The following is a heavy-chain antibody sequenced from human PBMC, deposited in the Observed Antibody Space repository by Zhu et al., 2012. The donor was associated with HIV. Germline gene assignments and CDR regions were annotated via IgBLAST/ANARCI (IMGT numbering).Heavy chain of an antibody. J-gene: IGHJ4*02. Sequence: QVQLQESGPGLVKPSQTLSLTCTVSGGSISSGDYYWSWIRQPPEKGLEWIGYIYYSGSTYYNPSLKSRVSISMDTSRNHFSLEMYPVTAADTAFYYCARAQSGSGTYIHSWGQGALVTV. D-gene: IGHD3-10*01. CDR1: GGSISSGDYY. CDR2: IYYSGST. CDR3: ARAQSGSGTYIHS. V-gene: IGHV4-30-4*08.